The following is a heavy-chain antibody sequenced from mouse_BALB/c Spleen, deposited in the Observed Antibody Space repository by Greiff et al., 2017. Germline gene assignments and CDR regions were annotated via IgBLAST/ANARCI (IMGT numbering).Heavy chain of an antibody. CDR3: ARGENWDAYYYAMDY. J-gene: IGHJ4*01. D-gene: IGHD4-1*01. V-gene: IGHV1S81*02. CDR1: GYTFTSYW. Sequence: QVQLQQSGAELVKPGASVKLSCKASGYTFTSYWMHWVKQRPGQGLEWIGEINPSNGRTNYNEKFKSKATLTVDKSSSTAYMQLSSLTSEDSAVYYCARGENWDAYYYAMDYWGQGTSVTVSS. CDR2: INPSNGRT.